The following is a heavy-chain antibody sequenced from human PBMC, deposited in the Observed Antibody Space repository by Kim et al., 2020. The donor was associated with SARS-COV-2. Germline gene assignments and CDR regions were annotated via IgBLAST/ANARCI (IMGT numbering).Heavy chain of an antibody. D-gene: IGHD1-26*01. Sequence: DSVKGRFTISRDNAKNSLYLQMNSLRAEDTALYYCAKDIERVGAPGGLDVWGQGTTVTVSS. J-gene: IGHJ6*02. CDR3: AKDIERVGAPGGLDV. V-gene: IGHV3-9*01.